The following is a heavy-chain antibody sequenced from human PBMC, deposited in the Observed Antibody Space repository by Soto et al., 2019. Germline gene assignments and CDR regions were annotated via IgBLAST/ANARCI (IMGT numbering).Heavy chain of an antibody. CDR3: ARDRALLAASPGY. J-gene: IGHJ4*02. D-gene: IGHD2-15*01. Sequence: QVQLVQSGAEVKKPGASVKVSCKASGYTFTSYDISWVRQAPGQGLEWMGWISAYSGNTNYAQKFQGRVTLTTDTSTSTAYRELRSLRSDDTAVYYCARDRALLAASPGYWGQGTLVTVSS. CDR1: GYTFTSYD. CDR2: ISAYSGNT. V-gene: IGHV1-18*01.